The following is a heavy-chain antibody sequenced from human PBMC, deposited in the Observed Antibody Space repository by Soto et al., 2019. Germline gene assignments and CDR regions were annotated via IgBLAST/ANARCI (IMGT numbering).Heavy chain of an antibody. J-gene: IGHJ6*02. D-gene: IGHD4-17*01. CDR3: AREGVTTRYYYGMDV. Sequence: PGGSLRLSCAASGFTFSSYSMNWVRQAPGKGLEWVSSISSSSSYVYYADSVKGRFTISRDNAKNSLYLQMNSLRAEDTAVYYCAREGVTTRYYYGMDVWGQGTTVTVSS. CDR2: ISSSSSYV. V-gene: IGHV3-21*01. CDR1: GFTFSSYS.